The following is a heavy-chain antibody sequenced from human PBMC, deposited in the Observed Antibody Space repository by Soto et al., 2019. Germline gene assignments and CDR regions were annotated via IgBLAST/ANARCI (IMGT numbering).Heavy chain of an antibody. Sequence: DVQLVNSGGGFVLPGGSMSLSCGASGFKFTSYGMNWVRQSPGKGFEWLAYISGYSATIKYADSVRGRFIVSRDNDINSLYLQLSDLRDDDTAVYYCSRGGAARPDFWGQGSLVVVSS. J-gene: IGHJ4*02. V-gene: IGHV3-48*02. CDR2: ISGYSATI. D-gene: IGHD2-15*01. CDR1: GFKFTSYG. CDR3: SRGGAARPDF.